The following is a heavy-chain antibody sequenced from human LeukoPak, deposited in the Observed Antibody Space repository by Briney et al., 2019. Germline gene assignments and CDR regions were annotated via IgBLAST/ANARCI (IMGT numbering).Heavy chain of an antibody. V-gene: IGHV1-69*04. CDR1: GGTFSSYP. J-gene: IGHJ4*02. CDR2: ILPILGIA. D-gene: IGHD3-9*01. CDR3: ARAYDILTGYYNY. Sequence: SSVKDSCKASGGTFSSYPIRWVRQAPGQGLEWMGRILPILGIANYAQKFQGRVTITADKSTSTAYMELSSQRSEDTAVYYCARAYDILTGYYNYWGQGTLVTVSS.